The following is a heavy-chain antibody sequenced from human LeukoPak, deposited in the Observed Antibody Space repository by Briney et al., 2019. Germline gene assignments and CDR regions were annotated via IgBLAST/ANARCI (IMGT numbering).Heavy chain of an antibody. Sequence: GGSLRLSCAASGFTFSSYSMNWVPQAPGKGLEWVSSISSSSSYIYYADSVKGRFTISRDNAKNSLYLQMNSLRAEDTAVYYCASGRCTNGVCYKGYYWGQGTLVTVSS. CDR1: GFTFSSYS. V-gene: IGHV3-21*01. J-gene: IGHJ4*02. CDR2: ISSSSSYI. D-gene: IGHD2-8*01. CDR3: ASGRCTNGVCYKGYY.